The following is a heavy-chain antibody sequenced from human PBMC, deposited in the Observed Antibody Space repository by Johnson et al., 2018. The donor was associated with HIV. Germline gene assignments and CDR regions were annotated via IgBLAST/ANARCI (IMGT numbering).Heavy chain of an antibody. V-gene: IGHV3-9*01. CDR2: ISWNSGRI. Sequence: VQLVESGGGVVQPGRSLRLSCEASGFTFDDYAMHWVRQAPGKGLEWVSGISWNSGRIGYADSVTGRFTLSRDNAKNSLYLLMNSLRAEDTAVYYCARGGTYSSSWSDAFHIWGQGTMVTVSS. D-gene: IGHD6-13*01. CDR3: ARGGTYSSSWSDAFHI. CDR1: GFTFDDYA. J-gene: IGHJ3*02.